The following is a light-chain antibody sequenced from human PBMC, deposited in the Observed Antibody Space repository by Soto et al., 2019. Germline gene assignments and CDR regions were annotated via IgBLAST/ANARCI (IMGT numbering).Light chain of an antibody. J-gene: IGLJ3*02. CDR2: SNS. CDR3: AAWDDSLSGPV. V-gene: IGLV1-44*01. CDR1: SSNIGSKS. Sequence: QSVLTQPPSASGTPGQRVTISCSGSSSNIGSKSVNWYQQLPGAAPRLLIHSNSQRPSGVPDRFSGSKSGTSASLAISGLQSGDEADYYCAAWDDSLSGPVFGGGTKLTVL.